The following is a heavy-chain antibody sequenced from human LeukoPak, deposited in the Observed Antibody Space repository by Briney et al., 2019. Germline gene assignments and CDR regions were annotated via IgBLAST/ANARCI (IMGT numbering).Heavy chain of an antibody. CDR3: ARRRGYDHFDY. D-gene: IGHD5-12*01. CDR2: MYYGGST. Sequence: WETLSLTCTVSGGSISSSSYYWCWIRQPPGKGLEWIGNMYYGGSTYYNPSLKSRVTISVDTSKNQFSLKLSSVTAADTAVYYCARRRGYDHFDYWGQGTLVTVSS. V-gene: IGHV4-39*01. J-gene: IGHJ4*02. CDR1: GGSISSSSYY.